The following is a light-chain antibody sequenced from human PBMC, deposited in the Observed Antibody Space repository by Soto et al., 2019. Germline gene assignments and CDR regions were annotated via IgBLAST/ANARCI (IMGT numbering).Light chain of an antibody. CDR3: QSYDNSLSGYV. Sequence: QSVLTQPPSVSGAPGQRVTISCTGSSSNIGAGYDVHWYQQHPGTAPKLLIFGNTNRPSGVPDRFSGPKSGTSASLAITGLQAEDEADYYCQSYDNSLSGYVFATGTKLTVL. J-gene: IGLJ1*01. V-gene: IGLV1-40*01. CDR1: SSNIGAGYD. CDR2: GNT.